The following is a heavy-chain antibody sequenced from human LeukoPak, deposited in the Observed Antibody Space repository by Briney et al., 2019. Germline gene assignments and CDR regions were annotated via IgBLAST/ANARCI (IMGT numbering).Heavy chain of an antibody. J-gene: IGHJ5*02. V-gene: IGHV2-70*11. CDR3: ARIRNNWNFNWFDP. CDR1: GFSLSSSEMC. D-gene: IGHD1-1*01. Sequence: ESGVTLVNPTQTPTVTCTFSGFSLSSSEMCVSWIRQPPGKALECLARIDWDDDKYYNTSLKTRLTISKDTSKNQVVLTMTNVDPVDTATYFCARIRNNWNFNWFDPWGQGTLVTVSS. CDR2: IDWDDDK.